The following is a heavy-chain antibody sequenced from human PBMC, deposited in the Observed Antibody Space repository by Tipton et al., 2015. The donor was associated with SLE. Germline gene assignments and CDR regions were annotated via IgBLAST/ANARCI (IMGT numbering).Heavy chain of an antibody. CDR3: APRSSSGMDV. V-gene: IGHV4-39*01. J-gene: IGHJ6*04. CDR2: IYYSGST. D-gene: IGHD6-6*01. CDR1: GGSISSSSYY. Sequence: TLSLTCTVSGGSISSSSYYWGWIRQPPGKGLEWIGSIYYSGSTYYNPSLKSRVTISVDTSKNQFSLKLSSVTAADTAVYYCAPRSSSGMDVWGKGTTVTVSS.